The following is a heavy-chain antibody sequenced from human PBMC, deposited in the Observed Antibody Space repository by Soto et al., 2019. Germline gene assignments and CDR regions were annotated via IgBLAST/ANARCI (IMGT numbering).Heavy chain of an antibody. J-gene: IGHJ4*02. CDR2: IYYSGST. CDR1: GGSISSSSYY. V-gene: IGHV4-39*01. Sequence: QPQLQESGPGLVKPSETLSLTCTVSGGSISSSSYYWGWIRQPPGKGLEWIGSIYYSGSTYYNPSLKSRVTISVDTSKNQFSLKLSSVTAADTAVYYCARHAKGYCSSTSCYEFDYWGQGTLVTVSS. CDR3: ARHAKGYCSSTSCYEFDY. D-gene: IGHD2-2*01.